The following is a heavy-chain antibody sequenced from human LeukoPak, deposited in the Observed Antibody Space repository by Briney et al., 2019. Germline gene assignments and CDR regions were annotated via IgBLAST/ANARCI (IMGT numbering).Heavy chain of an antibody. CDR1: AYTFTNYW. CDR3: ARGNYYDTSGPRAYFEH. CDR2: VYFDDSDV. Sequence: GESLKISCKGSAYTFTNYWIGWVRQVPGKGLAWMGIVYFDDSDVRYSPSFQGQVTISADKSVSTAYLQWSSLKASDTAIYYCARGNYYDTSGPRAYFEHWGQGTLVTVSS. D-gene: IGHD3-22*01. J-gene: IGHJ1*01. V-gene: IGHV5-51*01.